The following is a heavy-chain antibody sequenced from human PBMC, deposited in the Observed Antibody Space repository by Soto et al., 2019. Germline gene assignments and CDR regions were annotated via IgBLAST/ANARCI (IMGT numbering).Heavy chain of an antibody. Sequence: PGGSLRLSCAASGFTFSSYGMHWVRQAPGKGLEWVAVISYDGSNKYYADSVKGRFTISRDNSKNTLYLQMNSLRAEDTAVYYCAKDPDIVVVPAGASMDVWGQGTTVTVSS. J-gene: IGHJ6*02. D-gene: IGHD2-2*01. CDR3: AKDPDIVVVPAGASMDV. CDR1: GFTFSSYG. V-gene: IGHV3-30*18. CDR2: ISYDGSNK.